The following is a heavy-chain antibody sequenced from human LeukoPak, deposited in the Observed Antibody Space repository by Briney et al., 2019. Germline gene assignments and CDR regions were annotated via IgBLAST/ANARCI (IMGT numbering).Heavy chain of an antibody. Sequence: PSETLSLTCTVSGGSISSGSYYWSWIRQPAGKGLEWIGRIYTSGSTNYNPSLKSRVTISVDTSKNQFSLKLSSVTAADTAVYYCARGGYSSGWLYYFDYWGQGTLVTVSS. D-gene: IGHD6-19*01. J-gene: IGHJ4*02. V-gene: IGHV4-61*02. CDR1: GGSISSGSYY. CDR2: IYTSGST. CDR3: ARGGYSSGWLYYFDY.